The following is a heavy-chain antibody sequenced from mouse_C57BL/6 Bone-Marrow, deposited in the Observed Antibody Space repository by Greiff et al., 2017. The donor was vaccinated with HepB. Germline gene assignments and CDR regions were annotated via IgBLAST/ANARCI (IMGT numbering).Heavy chain of an antibody. CDR1: GFTFSSYG. J-gene: IGHJ3*01. Sequence: EVKLQESGGDLVKPGGSLKLSCAASGFTFSSYGMSWVRQTPDKRLEWVATISSGGSYTYYPDSVKGRFTISRDNAKNTLYLQMSSLKSEDTARYYCARRDYYWAWFAYWGQGTLVTVSA. CDR3: ARRDYYWAWFAY. V-gene: IGHV5-6*02. D-gene: IGHD1-1*01. CDR2: ISSGGSYT.